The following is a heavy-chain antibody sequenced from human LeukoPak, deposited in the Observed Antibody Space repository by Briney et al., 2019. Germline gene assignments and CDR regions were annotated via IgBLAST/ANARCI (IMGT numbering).Heavy chain of an antibody. CDR1: GFNFNNAW. D-gene: IGHD4-17*01. J-gene: IGHJ4*02. Sequence: GSLRLSCAASGFNFNNAWMNWVRQAPGKGLEWVGRIKSKSDGGTTDNAAPVKGRFTISKDDSKNTLYLQMNGLKTEDTGIYYCTTGTLTSDYWGRGTLVTVSS. CDR3: TTGTLTSDY. CDR2: IKSKSDGGTT. V-gene: IGHV3-15*01.